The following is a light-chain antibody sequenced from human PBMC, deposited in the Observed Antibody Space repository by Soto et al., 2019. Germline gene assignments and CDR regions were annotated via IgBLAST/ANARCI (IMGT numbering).Light chain of an antibody. CDR2: WAS. V-gene: IGKV4-1*01. Sequence: DIVMTQSPDSLAVSLGERATINCKSSQSVLYSSNNKNYLAWYQQKPGQPPKLLIYWASTRDSGVPDRFSGSGSGTDFTLAISSPQTEDVAVYYCQQYYSSPLTSGGGTKVDIK. CDR3: QQYYSSPLT. J-gene: IGKJ4*01. CDR1: QSVLYSSNNKNY.